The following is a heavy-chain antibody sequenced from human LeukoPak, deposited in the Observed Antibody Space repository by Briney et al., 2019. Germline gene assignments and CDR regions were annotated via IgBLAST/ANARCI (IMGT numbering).Heavy chain of an antibody. D-gene: IGHD1-20*01. Sequence: ASVTVSCKVSGYTLTELSMHWVRQAPGKGLEWMGGFDPEDGETIYAQKFQGRVTMTEDTSTDTAYMELSSLRSEDTAVYYCATSGWGYNWNDAPYWFDPWGQGTLVTVSS. CDR2: FDPEDGET. CDR1: GYTLTELS. CDR3: ATSGWGYNWNDAPYWFDP. J-gene: IGHJ5*02. V-gene: IGHV1-24*01.